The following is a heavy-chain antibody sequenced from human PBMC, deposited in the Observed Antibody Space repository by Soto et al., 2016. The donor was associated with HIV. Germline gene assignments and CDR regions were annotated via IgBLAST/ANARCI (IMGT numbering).Heavy chain of an antibody. Sequence: EVQLVESGGGLVEPGRSLRLSCTASGFTFGDYAMNWVRQAPGKGLEWIGFIRSKAYGGTREYAASVKGRFSISRDDSNSIAYLQMNSLKTEDTGIYYCNPQVVGPTRSGLWGRGTLVTVSS. V-gene: IGHV3-49*04. CDR1: GFTFGDYA. D-gene: IGHD1-26*01. J-gene: IGHJ2*01. CDR2: IRSKAYGGTR. CDR3: NPQVVGPTRSGL.